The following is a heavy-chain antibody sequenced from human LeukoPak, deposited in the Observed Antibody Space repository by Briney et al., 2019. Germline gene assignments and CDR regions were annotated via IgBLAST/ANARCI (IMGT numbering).Heavy chain of an antibody. V-gene: IGHV4-59*01. D-gene: IGHD2-2*01. CDR2: IYYSGST. Sequence: PPGKXXXXXXXIYYSGSTNYNPSLKSRVTISVDTSKNQFSLKLSSVTAADTAVYYCARDAVVVPAAPRTYYYYGMDVWGQGTTVTVSS. CDR3: ARDAVVVPAAPRTYYYYGMDV. J-gene: IGHJ6*02.